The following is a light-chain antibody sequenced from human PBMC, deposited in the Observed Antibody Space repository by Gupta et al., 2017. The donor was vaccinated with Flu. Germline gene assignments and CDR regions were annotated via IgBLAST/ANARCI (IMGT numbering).Light chain of an antibody. CDR1: SSEVGGYNY. CDR2: EVS. Sequence: VTISCTGTSSEVGGYNYVSWYQQHPGKAPKLIIFEVSKRPAGVPDRFSGSKSGNTAALTISGLEAEDEADYDCTSYANNDHGVFGGGTKLTVL. CDR3: TSYANNDHGV. J-gene: IGLJ2*01. V-gene: IGLV2-8*01.